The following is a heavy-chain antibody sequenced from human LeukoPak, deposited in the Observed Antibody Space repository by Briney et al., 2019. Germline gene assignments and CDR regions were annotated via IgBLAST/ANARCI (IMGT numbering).Heavy chain of an antibody. CDR1: GFTFSSYW. D-gene: IGHD2-2*01. V-gene: IGHV3-74*01. CDR2: INTDGSST. CDR3: AKGYCGSTNCYGDY. Sequence: GGSLRLSCAASGFTFSSYWMHWVRQAPGKGLVWVSRINTDGSSTSYADSVKGRFTISRDNSKNTLYLQMNSPRAEDTAVYYCAKGYCGSTNCYGDYWGQGTLVTVSS. J-gene: IGHJ4*02.